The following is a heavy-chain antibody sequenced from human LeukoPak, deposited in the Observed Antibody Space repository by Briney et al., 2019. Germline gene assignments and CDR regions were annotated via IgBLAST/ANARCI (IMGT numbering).Heavy chain of an antibody. J-gene: IGHJ4*02. CDR2: ISGSGGST. CDR1: GFTFSSYA. D-gene: IGHD3-10*01. V-gene: IGHV3-23*01. Sequence: GGSLRLSCAASGFTFSSYAMSWVRQAPGKGLEWVSAISGSGGSTYYADSVKGRFTISRDNSKNTLYLQMNSLRAEDTAVYYCAKVPYGSGSYLPYYFDYWGQGTLVTVSS. CDR3: AKVPYGSGSYLPYYFDY.